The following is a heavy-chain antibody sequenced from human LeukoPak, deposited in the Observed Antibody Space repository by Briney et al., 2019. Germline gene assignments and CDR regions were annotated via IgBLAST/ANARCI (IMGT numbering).Heavy chain of an antibody. CDR2: IYHSGST. CDR1: GGSISSGGYY. D-gene: IGHD1-7*01. CDR3: ARVGNWNYGRIIVDAFDI. V-gene: IGHV4-30-2*01. J-gene: IGHJ3*02. Sequence: SETLSLTCTVSGGSISSGGYYWSWIRQPPGKGLEWIGYIYHSGSTYYNPSLKSRVTISVDRSKNQFSLKLSSVTAADTAVYYCARVGNWNYGRIIVDAFDIWGQGTMVTVSS.